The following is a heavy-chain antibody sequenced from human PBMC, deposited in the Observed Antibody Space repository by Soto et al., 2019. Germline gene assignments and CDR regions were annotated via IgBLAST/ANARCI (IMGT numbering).Heavy chain of an antibody. CDR2: ISAYNGNT. J-gene: IGHJ6*02. V-gene: IGHV1-18*04. CDR3: ARRYCSSASCYAYSYYGLNV. Sequence: ASVKVSCKASGYTFTSYGISWVRQAPGQGLEWMGWISAYNGNTNYAQKLQGRVTITRDTSASTAYMELSSLRSDDTAVYYCARRYCSSASCYAYSYYGLNVWGQGTTVTVSS. D-gene: IGHD2-2*01. CDR1: GYTFTSYG.